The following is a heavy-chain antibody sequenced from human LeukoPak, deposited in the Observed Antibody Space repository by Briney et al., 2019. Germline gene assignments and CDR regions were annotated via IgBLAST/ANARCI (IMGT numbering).Heavy chain of an antibody. CDR1: GFTFNTYW. Sequence: GGSLRLSCAASGFTFNTYWMYWVRQGSGKGLVWVSRISSDGSRTEYADPVEGRFTISRDNAKNTLYLQMDSLRAEDTAVYYCARGPSHSGSYFVYWGQGTLVTVSS. V-gene: IGHV3-74*03. CDR3: ARGPSHSGSYFVY. J-gene: IGHJ4*02. CDR2: ISSDGSRT. D-gene: IGHD1-26*01.